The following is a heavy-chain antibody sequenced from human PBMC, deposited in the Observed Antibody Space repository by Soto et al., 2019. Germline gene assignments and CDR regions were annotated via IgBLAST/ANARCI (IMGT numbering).Heavy chain of an antibody. D-gene: IGHD5-18*01. V-gene: IGHV4-34*01. J-gene: IGHJ6*02. CDR2: INHSGST. CDR3: ARIGSMGYTGPYERGKNYGMDV. Sequence: QVQLQQWGAGLLKPSETLSLTCAVYGGSFSGYYWSWIRQPPGKGLEWIGEINHSGSTNYNPSLKSRVTISVDTSKNQFSLKLSSVTAADTAVYYCARIGSMGYTGPYERGKNYGMDVWGQGTTVTVSS. CDR1: GGSFSGYY.